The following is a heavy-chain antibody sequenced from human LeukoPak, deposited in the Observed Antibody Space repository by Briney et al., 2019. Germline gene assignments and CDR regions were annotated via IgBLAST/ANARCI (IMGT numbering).Heavy chain of an antibody. Sequence: SETLSLTCTVSDGSITSDSWSGIRQPPGKGLEGIGYIYRNGNTNYKHSLKSRVTMSVDTSKNHFSLKLTSVTAADTAVYYCARDNRILAVTAYDFWGQGILVTVSS. CDR3: ARDNRILAVTAYDF. J-gene: IGHJ4*02. CDR1: DGSITSDS. V-gene: IGHV4-59*01. CDR2: IYRNGNT. D-gene: IGHD2-21*02.